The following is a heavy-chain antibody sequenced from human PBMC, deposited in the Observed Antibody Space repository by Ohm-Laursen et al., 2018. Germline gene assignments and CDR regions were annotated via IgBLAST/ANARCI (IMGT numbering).Heavy chain of an antibody. V-gene: IGHV3-48*04. Sequence: SLRLSCTASGFTFRTYSMNWARQSPGKGLEWLSYIDASGGTIYYADSVKGRLTISRDNAKNSLYLEMNSLRAEDTAVYYCARGQRMTLFDYWGQGTLVTVSS. CDR1: GFTFRTYS. D-gene: IGHD1-1*01. CDR3: ARGQRMTLFDY. J-gene: IGHJ4*02. CDR2: IDASGGTI.